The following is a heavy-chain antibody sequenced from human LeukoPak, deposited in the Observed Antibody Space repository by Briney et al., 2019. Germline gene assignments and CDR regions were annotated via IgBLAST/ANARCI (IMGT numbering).Heavy chain of an antibody. Sequence: SETLSLTCTVSGGSISSSSYYWGWIRQPPGKGLEWIGSIYYSGSTYYNPSLKSRVTISVDTSKNQFSLKLSSVTAADTAVYYCARTRGYYFYYWGQGTLVTVSS. CDR2: IYYSGST. J-gene: IGHJ4*02. CDR3: ARTRGYYFYY. V-gene: IGHV4-39*01. CDR1: GGSISSSSYY.